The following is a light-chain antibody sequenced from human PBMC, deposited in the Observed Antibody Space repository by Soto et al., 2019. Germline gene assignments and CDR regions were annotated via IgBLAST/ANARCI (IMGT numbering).Light chain of an antibody. Sequence: IVLTQSPGTLSLYPGERATLSCRAGQSVSSNYLAWYQQKPGQAPRLLIYGASSRATGIPDKFSGSGSGTDFTLTISRLEPEDFAVYYCQQYGSSPLTFGGGTKVDIK. J-gene: IGKJ4*01. V-gene: IGKV3-20*01. CDR2: GAS. CDR1: QSVSSNY. CDR3: QQYGSSPLT.